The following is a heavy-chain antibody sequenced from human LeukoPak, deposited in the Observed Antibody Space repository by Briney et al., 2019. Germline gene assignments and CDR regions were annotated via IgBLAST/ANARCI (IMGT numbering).Heavy chain of an antibody. CDR2: IYYSGST. CDR3: ARDRYYDILTGYHPNDAFDI. Sequence: PSETLSLTCTVSGGSISSYYWSWIRQPPGKELEGIGYIYYSGSTNYNPSLTSRVTISVDTSKNQSSLKLSSVTAADTAVYYCARDRYYDILTGYHPNDAFDIWGQGTMVTVSS. J-gene: IGHJ3*02. CDR1: GGSISSYY. D-gene: IGHD3-9*01. V-gene: IGHV4-59*12.